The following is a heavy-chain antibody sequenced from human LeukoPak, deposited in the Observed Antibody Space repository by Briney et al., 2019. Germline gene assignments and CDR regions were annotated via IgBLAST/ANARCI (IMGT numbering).Heavy chain of an antibody. D-gene: IGHD3-22*01. CDR3: ARGHYYDTSGDY. CDR1: GGSISSHY. J-gene: IGHJ4*02. V-gene: IGHV4-59*11. Sequence: SETLSLTCTAFGGSISSHYWSWIRQPPGKGLERIGYIDYSGSTNYNPSLKSRVTISVDTSKNQFSLNLSSVTAADTAVYYCARGHYYDTSGDYWGQGTLVTVSS. CDR2: IDYSGST.